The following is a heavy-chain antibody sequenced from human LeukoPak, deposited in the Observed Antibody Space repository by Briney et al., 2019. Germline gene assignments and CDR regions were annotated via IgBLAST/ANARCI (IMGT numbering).Heavy chain of an antibody. J-gene: IGHJ5*02. V-gene: IGHV4-39*01. D-gene: IGHD6-13*01. Sequence: SETLSLTCTVSGGSISSSSYYWGWLRQPPGKGREWIGSIYYSGSTYYNPSLKSRVTISVDTSKNQFSLKLSSVTAADTAVYYCARLGSSWYQNWFDPWGQGTLVTVSS. CDR2: IYYSGST. CDR1: GGSISSSSYY. CDR3: ARLGSSWYQNWFDP.